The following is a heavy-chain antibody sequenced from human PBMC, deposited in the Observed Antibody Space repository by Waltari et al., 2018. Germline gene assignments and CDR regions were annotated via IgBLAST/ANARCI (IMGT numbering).Heavy chain of an antibody. D-gene: IGHD4-4*01. CDR2: ISNDGKIE. J-gene: IGHJ4*02. Sequence: QVQLVESGGGVVQPGRSLRLSCAASGFTLSDYAMHWVRQAPGKGLEWLANISNDGKIEQYADSAKGRFTISRDNAKNMLYLQLNSLRPQDTAVYYCTRFPDDYSNSFDYWGQGTLITVSS. CDR3: TRFPDDYSNSFDY. V-gene: IGHV3-30*03. CDR1: GFTLSDYA.